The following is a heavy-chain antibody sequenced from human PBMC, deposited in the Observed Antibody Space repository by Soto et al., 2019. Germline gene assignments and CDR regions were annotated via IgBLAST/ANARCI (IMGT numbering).Heavy chain of an antibody. CDR1: GGSISDDTYY. D-gene: IGHD6-13*01. J-gene: IGHJ4*02. CDR3: ARAAMGGSSWPFDY. V-gene: IGHV4-39*07. Sequence: PSETLSLTCTVSGGSISDDTYYWGWIRQPPGKGLEWIGEIYHSGSTNYNPSLKSRVTISVDKSKNQFSLKLSSVTAADTAVYYCARAAMGGSSWPFDYWGQGTLVTVSS. CDR2: IYHSGST.